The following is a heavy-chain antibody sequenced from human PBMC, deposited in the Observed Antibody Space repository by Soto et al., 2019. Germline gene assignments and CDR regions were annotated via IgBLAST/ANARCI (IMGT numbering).Heavy chain of an antibody. CDR1: GGTFSSYT. J-gene: IGHJ4*02. V-gene: IGHV1-69*02. Sequence: QVQLVQSGAAVKKPGSSVKVSCKASGGTFSSYTISWVRQAPGQGLEWMGRIIPILGIANYAQKFQGRVTITADKSTRTVYMDLCNLISEDTAVYYCAKVSSVGDYWGQGTLVTVSS. CDR3: AKVSSVGDY. CDR2: IIPILGIA. D-gene: IGHD3-16*01.